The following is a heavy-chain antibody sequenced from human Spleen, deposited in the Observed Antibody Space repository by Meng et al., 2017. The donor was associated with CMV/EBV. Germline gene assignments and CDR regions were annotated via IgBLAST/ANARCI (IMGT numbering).Heavy chain of an antibody. Sequence: SETLSLTCTVSGGSISSSSHYWGWIRQPPGKGLEWIGSIHYSGSTYYNPSLKSRVTISVDTSKNQFSLKLSSVTAADTAVYYCARGTLQWLGYFDYWGQGTLVTVSS. J-gene: IGHJ4*02. V-gene: IGHV4-39*07. CDR3: ARGTLQWLGYFDY. CDR2: IHYSGST. CDR1: GGSISSSSHY. D-gene: IGHD6-19*01.